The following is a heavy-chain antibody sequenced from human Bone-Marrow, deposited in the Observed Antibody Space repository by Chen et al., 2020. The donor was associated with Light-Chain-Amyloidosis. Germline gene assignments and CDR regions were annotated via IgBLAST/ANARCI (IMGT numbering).Heavy chain of an antibody. CDR3: ARRRDGYNFDS. D-gene: IGHD5-12*01. Sequence: EVQLEQSGPEVKKPGESLKISCKGSGYTFPNYWIGWVRQLPGKGLEWMGVIYPDDSDARYSPSFEGQVTISDDTSITTAYLQWRSLKASDTAMYYWARRRDGYNFDSWGQGTLVTVSS. J-gene: IGHJ4*02. CDR2: IYPDDSDA. V-gene: IGHV5-51*01. CDR1: GYTFPNYW.